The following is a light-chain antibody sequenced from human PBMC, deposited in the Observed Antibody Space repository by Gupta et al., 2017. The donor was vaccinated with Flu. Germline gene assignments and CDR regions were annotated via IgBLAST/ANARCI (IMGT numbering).Light chain of an antibody. CDR2: KDT. V-gene: IGLV3-1*01. J-gene: IGLJ1*01. Sequence: VLVIYKDTKRPSGIPERFSGSNSVDTATLTIRGAPAVDEADYFCQAWDSRTGVFGAGTKVTVL. CDR3: QAWDSRTGV.